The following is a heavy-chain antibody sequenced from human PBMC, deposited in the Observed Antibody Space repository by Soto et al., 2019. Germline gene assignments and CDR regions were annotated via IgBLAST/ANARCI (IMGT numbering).Heavy chain of an antibody. CDR1: GFTFSSYG. J-gene: IGHJ6*02. V-gene: IGHV3-30*18. D-gene: IGHD3-9*01. CDR2: ISYDGSNK. CDR3: AKVPTGPRYYYYYGMDV. Sequence: AVGSLRLSCAASGFTFSSYGMHWVRQAPGKGLEWVAVISYDGSNKYYADSVKGRFTISRDNSKNTLYLQMNSLRAEDTAVHYCAKVPTGPRYYYYYGMDVWGQGTTVTVSS.